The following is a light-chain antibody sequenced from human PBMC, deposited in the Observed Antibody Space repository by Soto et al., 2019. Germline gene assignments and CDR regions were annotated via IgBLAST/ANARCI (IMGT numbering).Light chain of an antibody. Sequence: EIVMTQSPATLSVSPGERATLSCRASQSVSSNLAWSQQKPGQAPRLLIYGASTRSTGIPARFSGSGSGTDFTLTISSMQSEDFAVYYCQQYNNWPLYTFGQGTKLEIK. CDR3: QQYNNWPLYT. V-gene: IGKV3-15*01. CDR1: QSVSSN. CDR2: GAS. J-gene: IGKJ2*01.